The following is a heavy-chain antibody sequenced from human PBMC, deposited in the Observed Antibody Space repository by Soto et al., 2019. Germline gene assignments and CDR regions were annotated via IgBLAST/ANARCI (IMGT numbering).Heavy chain of an antibody. D-gene: IGHD6-19*01. Sequence: SVKVSCKASGGTFSNYAISWVRQAPGQGLEWMGGIIPIFGTTNYAQKFQGRVTISADESTSTAYMELSSLRSEDTAVYYCARGPVAGKTDFFDYWGQGTLVTVSS. CDR3: ARGPVAGKTDFFDY. V-gene: IGHV1-69*13. CDR1: GGTFSNYA. J-gene: IGHJ4*02. CDR2: IIPIFGTT.